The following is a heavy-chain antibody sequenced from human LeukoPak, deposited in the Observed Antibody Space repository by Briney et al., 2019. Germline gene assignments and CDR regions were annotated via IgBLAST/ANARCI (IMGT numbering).Heavy chain of an antibody. V-gene: IGHV4-61*02. CDR2: IYTSGST. D-gene: IGHD6-13*01. CDR1: GGSISSGSYY. J-gene: IGHJ6*03. Sequence: SETLSLTCTVSGGSISSGSYYWSWIRQPAGKGLEWIGRIYTSGSTNYNPSLKSRVTISVDTSKNQFSLKLSSVTAADTAVYYCARVTSSSWGYYYYYYMDVWGKGTTVTVSS. CDR3: ARVTSSSWGYYYYYYMDV.